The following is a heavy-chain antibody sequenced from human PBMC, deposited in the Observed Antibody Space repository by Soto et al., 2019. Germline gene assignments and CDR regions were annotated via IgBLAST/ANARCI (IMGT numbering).Heavy chain of an antibody. CDR3: ARVDTAMAPSKY. J-gene: IGHJ4*02. CDR1: GFTFSSYS. D-gene: IGHD5-18*01. Sequence: PGGSLRLSCAASGFTFSSYSMNWVRQAPGKGLEWVSSISSSSSYIYYADSVKGRFTISRDNAKNSLYLQMNSLRAEDTAVYYCARVDTAMAPSKYWGQGTLVTVSS. CDR2: ISSSSSYI. V-gene: IGHV3-21*01.